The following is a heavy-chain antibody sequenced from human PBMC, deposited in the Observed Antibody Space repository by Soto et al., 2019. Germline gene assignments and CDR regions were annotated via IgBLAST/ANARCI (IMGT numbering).Heavy chain of an antibody. V-gene: IGHV3-13*01. D-gene: IGHD3-10*01. Sequence: GGSLRLSCAASGFTFSSYDMHWVRQATGKGLEWVSAIGTAGDTYYPGSMKGRFTISRENAKNSLYLQMNSLRAEDTAVYYCARDRGNGMDVWGQGTTVTVSS. J-gene: IGHJ6*02. CDR1: GFTFSSYD. CDR2: IGTAGDT. CDR3: ARDRGNGMDV.